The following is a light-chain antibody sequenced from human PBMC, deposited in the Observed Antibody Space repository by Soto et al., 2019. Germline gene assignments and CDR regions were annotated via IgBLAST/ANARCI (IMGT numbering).Light chain of an antibody. CDR2: LNSDGSH. CDR3: QTWGTGNWV. CDR1: SGHSSYA. J-gene: IGLJ3*02. V-gene: IGLV4-69*01. Sequence: QSVLTQSPSASASLGASVKLTCTLSSGHSSYAIAWHQQQPEKGPRYLMKLNSDGSHSKGDGIPDRFSASSSGAERYLTISSLQSEDEADYYCQTWGTGNWVFGGGTKLTVL.